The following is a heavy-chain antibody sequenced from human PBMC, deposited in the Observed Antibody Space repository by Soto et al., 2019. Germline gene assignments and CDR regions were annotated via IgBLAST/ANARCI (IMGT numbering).Heavy chain of an antibody. J-gene: IGHJ4*02. Sequence: EVQLLESGGGLVQPGGSLRLSCAASGFTFSNYAMGWVRQAPGKGLEWVSAIGGGGGSTYYADSVKGRFTISRDNSKNTLYLQMNSLRAEDTAVYYCAKTTEAVAGTVYGYRGQGALVTVSS. CDR2: IGGGGGST. V-gene: IGHV3-23*01. D-gene: IGHD6-19*01. CDR1: GFTFSNYA. CDR3: AKTTEAVAGTVYGY.